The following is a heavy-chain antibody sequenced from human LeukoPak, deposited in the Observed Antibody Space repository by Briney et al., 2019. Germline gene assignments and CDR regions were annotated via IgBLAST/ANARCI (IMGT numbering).Heavy chain of an antibody. Sequence: PSENLSLTCTVSGGSISSGGYYWSCIRQHPGKSLEWIGYVYYSGSTYYNPSIKSRVTVSVDTSKNQFSLKLSSVTAADTAVYYCASGYSSSWSEHPLDYWGQGTLVTVSS. CDR3: ASGYSSSWSEHPLDY. D-gene: IGHD6-13*01. CDR2: VYYSGST. V-gene: IGHV4-31*03. CDR1: GGSISSGGYY. J-gene: IGHJ4*02.